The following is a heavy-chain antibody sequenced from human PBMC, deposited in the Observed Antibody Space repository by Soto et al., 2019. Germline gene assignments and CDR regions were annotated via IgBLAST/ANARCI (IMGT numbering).Heavy chain of an antibody. J-gene: IGHJ6*02. CDR3: ARDGGYCSGGSCYPSEDYYYGMDV. Sequence: SVKVSGKASGGTFSSYAISWVRQAPGQGLEWMGGIIPIFGTANYAQKFQGRVTITADKSTSTAYMELSSLRSEDTAVYYCARDGGYCSGGSCYPSEDYYYGMDVWGQGTTVTVSS. D-gene: IGHD2-15*01. CDR1: GGTFSSYA. V-gene: IGHV1-69*06. CDR2: IIPIFGTA.